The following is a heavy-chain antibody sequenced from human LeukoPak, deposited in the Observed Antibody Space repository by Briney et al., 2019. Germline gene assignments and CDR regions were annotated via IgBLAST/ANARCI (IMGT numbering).Heavy chain of an antibody. CDR1: GFTFSSYV. CDR3: AKDRDLRYFSDMDV. J-gene: IGHJ6*02. CDR2: ISYDGSNK. D-gene: IGHD3-9*01. V-gene: IGHV3-30*18. Sequence: GRSLRLSCAASGFTFSSYVMHWVRQAPGKGLEWVAVISYDGSNKYYADSVKGRFTISRDNSKNTLYLQMNSLRAEDTAVYYCAKDRDLRYFSDMDVWGQGTTVTVSS.